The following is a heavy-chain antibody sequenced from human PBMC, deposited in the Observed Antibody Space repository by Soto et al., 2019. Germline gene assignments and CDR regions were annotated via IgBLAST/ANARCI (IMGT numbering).Heavy chain of an antibody. J-gene: IGHJ4*02. V-gene: IGHV1-18*01. CDR1: GYTFTSYG. CDR2: ISAYNGNT. Sequence: RASVKVSCKASGYTFTSYGISWVRQAPGQGLEWMGWISAYNGNTNYAQKLQGRVTMTTDTSTSTAYMELRSLRSDDTAVYYCARDSGLIYYYGSGSYDDSWGQGTLVTVSS. D-gene: IGHD3-10*01. CDR3: ARDSGLIYYYGSGSYDDS.